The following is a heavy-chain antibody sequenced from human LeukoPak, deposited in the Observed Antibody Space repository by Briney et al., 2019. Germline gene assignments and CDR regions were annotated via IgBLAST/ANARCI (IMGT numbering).Heavy chain of an antibody. V-gene: IGHV3-23*01. CDR1: GFTFSSYA. Sequence: PGGSLRLSCAASGFTFSSYAMSWVRQAPGKGLEWVSAISGSGGSTYYADFVKGRFTISRDNSKNTLYLQMNSLRAEDTAVYYCAKKYDGSARMYLYDYWGQGTLVTVSS. CDR2: ISGSGGST. J-gene: IGHJ4*02. D-gene: IGHD3-10*01. CDR3: AKKYDGSARMYLYDY.